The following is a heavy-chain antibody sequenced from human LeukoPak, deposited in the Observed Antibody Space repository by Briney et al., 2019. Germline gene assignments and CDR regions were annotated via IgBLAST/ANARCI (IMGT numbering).Heavy chain of an antibody. CDR3: ASPEGGGNSARGQFQH. CDR2: IYYSGNT. D-gene: IGHD4-23*01. J-gene: IGHJ1*01. V-gene: IGHV4-39*01. CDR1: GGSISTSPYY. Sequence: LETLSLTCSVSGGSISTSPYYWGWIRQPPRKGLEWIGDIYYSGNTYYNPSLKSRVTISVDTSKNQVSLKVTSVTAADTAVYYCASPEGGGNSARGQFQHWGQGTLVTVSS.